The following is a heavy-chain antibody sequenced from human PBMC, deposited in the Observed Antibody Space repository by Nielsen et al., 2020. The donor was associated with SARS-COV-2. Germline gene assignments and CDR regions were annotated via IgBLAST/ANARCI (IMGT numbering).Heavy chain of an antibody. CDR3: ARGGYYYGSGSYLPDY. J-gene: IGHJ4*02. V-gene: IGHV4-39*07. Sequence: SETLSLTCKVSGGSLSSSNHYWAWVRQPPGKGLEWIGGIDYTGNTFYNPSLESRVTISVYTSKSQFSLNLTSVTGADTAVYYCARGGYYYGSGSYLPDYWGQGTLVTVSS. D-gene: IGHD3-10*01. CDR1: GGSLSSSNHY. CDR2: IDYTGNT.